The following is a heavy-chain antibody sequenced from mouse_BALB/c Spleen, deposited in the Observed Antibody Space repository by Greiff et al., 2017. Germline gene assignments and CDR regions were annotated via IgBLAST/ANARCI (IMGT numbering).Heavy chain of an antibody. D-gene: IGHD2-4*01. CDR2: IDTSDSYT. V-gene: IGHV1-69*01. CDR1: GYTFTDYW. CDR3: ASYDYGKGFAY. Sequence: QVQLQQPGAELVMPGASVKMSCKASGYTFTDYWMHWVKQRPGQGLEWIGAIDTSDSYTSYNQKFKGKATLTVDESSSTAYMQLSSLTSEDSAVYYCASYDYGKGFAYWGQGTLVTVSA. J-gene: IGHJ3*01.